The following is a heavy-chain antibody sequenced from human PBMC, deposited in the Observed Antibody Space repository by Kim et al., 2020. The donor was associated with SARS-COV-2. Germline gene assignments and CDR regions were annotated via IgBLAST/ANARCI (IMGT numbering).Heavy chain of an antibody. J-gene: IGHJ4*02. CDR3: ATNERFGELFSY. D-gene: IGHD3-10*01. V-gene: IGHV1-24*01. Sequence: YPQKFHGRVNMTEDTATDTAYMELSSLRSEDTAVYYCATNERFGELFSYWGQGTLVTVSS.